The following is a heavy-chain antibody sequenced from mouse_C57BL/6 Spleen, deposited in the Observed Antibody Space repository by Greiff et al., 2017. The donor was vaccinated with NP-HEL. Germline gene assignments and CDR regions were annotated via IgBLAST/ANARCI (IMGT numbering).Heavy chain of an antibody. Sequence: QVQLQQSGAELVKPGASVKLSCKASGYTFTSYWMPWVKQRPGRGLEWIGRIDPNSGGTKYNEKFKSKATLTVDKPSSTAYMQRSSLTSEDSAVYYCATYYYGSSYGYFDVWGTGTTVTVSS. V-gene: IGHV1-72*01. CDR2: IDPNSGGT. CDR3: ATYYYGSSYGYFDV. D-gene: IGHD1-1*01. CDR1: GYTFTSYW. J-gene: IGHJ1*03.